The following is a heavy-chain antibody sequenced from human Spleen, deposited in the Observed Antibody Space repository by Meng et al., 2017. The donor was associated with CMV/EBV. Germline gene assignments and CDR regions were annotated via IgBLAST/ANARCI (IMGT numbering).Heavy chain of an antibody. CDR1: GFIFSSYG. CDR2: IRYDGSKK. V-gene: IGHV3-30*02. Sequence: GESLKISCAASGFIFSSYGMYWVRQAPGKGLEWVAFIRYDGSKKHADSVKGRFSISRDNSKNTLYLQMNSLRADDTAVYYCARERLYQPLWGDALDIWGQGTMVTVSS. J-gene: IGHJ3*02. D-gene: IGHD2-2*01. CDR3: ARERLYQPLWGDALDI.